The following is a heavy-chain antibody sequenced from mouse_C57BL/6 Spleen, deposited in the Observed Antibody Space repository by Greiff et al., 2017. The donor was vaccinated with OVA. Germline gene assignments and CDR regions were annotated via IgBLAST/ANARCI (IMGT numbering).Heavy chain of an antibody. D-gene: IGHD2-1*01. CDR1: GYSITSGYY. CDR3: AREIYGNYVSYFDY. J-gene: IGHJ2*01. Sequence: ESGPGLVKPSQSLSLTCSVTGYSITSGYYWNWIRQFPGNKLEWMGYISYDGSNNYNPSLKNRISITRYTSKNQFFLKLNSVTTEDTATYYCAREIYGNYVSYFDYWGQGTTLTVSS. V-gene: IGHV3-6*01. CDR2: ISYDGSN.